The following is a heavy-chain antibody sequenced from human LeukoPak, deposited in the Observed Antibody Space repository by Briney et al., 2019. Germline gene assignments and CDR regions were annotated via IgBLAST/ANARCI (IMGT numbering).Heavy chain of an antibody. Sequence: PSETLSLTCTVSGGSISSRGYYWGWIRQPPGKGLEWVGSIDYSESTYSIPSLKSRVTISVDTPKNQFSLTLNSVTAADTAVYYCARQRFGDLCAEYFQHWGQGTLVSVSS. J-gene: IGHJ1*01. CDR1: GGSISSRGYY. D-gene: IGHD3-10*01. CDR3: ARQRFGDLCAEYFQH. V-gene: IGHV4-39*01. CDR2: IDYSEST.